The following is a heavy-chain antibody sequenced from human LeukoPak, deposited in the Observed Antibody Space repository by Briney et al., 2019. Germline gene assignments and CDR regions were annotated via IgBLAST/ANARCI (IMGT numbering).Heavy chain of an antibody. CDR2: IIPILGIA. Sequence: SVKVSCKASGGTFSSYTISWVRQAPGQGLEWMGRIIPILGIANYAQKFQGRVTITADKSTSTAYMELSSLRSEDTAVYYCARGGYYYDSSGYSYGFDYWGQGTLVTVSS. V-gene: IGHV1-69*02. D-gene: IGHD3-22*01. J-gene: IGHJ4*02. CDR3: ARGGYYYDSSGYSYGFDY. CDR1: GGTFSSYT.